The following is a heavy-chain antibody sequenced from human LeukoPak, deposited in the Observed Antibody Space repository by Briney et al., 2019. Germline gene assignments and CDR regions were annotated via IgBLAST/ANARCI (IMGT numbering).Heavy chain of an antibody. CDR3: SRDLWSGPNYPDY. Sequence: PSETLSLTCTVSGVSISGYHWRWIRQPAGKGLEWIGRIYSSGSSYYNPSLKTRVTMSVETSKNQLSLNQRFVPGADTAVYYCSRDLWSGPNYPDYWGQGTLVTVSS. CDR2: IYSSGSS. V-gene: IGHV4-4*07. D-gene: IGHD3-3*01. CDR1: GVSISGYH. J-gene: IGHJ4*02.